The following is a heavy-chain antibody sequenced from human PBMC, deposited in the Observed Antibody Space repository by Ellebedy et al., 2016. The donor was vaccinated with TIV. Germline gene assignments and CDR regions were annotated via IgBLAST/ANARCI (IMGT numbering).Heavy chain of an antibody. CDR2: ISAYNGNT. CDR3: ARPIRASTFYGDAPYDAFDI. CDR1: GYTFTSYG. J-gene: IGHJ3*02. D-gene: IGHD4-17*01. V-gene: IGHV1-18*01. Sequence: ASVKVSXXASGYTFTSYGISWVRQAPGQGLEWMGWISAYNGNTNYARKLQGRVTMTTDTSTSTAYMELRSLRSDDTAVYYCARPIRASTFYGDAPYDAFDIWGQGTMVTVSS.